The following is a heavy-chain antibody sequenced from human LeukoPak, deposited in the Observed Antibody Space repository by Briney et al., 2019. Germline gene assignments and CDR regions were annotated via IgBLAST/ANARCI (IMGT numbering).Heavy chain of an antibody. J-gene: IGHJ4*02. V-gene: IGHV4-39*01. Sequence: PSETLSLTCTVSGGSISSDSYYWGWIRQPPGKGLEWIGSIYYSGSTYYNPSLKSRVTISVDTSKNQFSLKLSSVTAADTAVYYCARLTTVTSYWGQGTLVTVSS. CDR1: GGSISSDSYY. CDR3: ARLTTVTSY. D-gene: IGHD4-17*01. CDR2: IYYSGST.